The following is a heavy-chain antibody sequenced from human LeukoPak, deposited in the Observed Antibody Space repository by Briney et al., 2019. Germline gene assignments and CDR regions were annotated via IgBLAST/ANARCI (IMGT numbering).Heavy chain of an antibody. CDR2: MYYSGST. CDR1: GDSISSSYSY. V-gene: IGHV4-39*01. D-gene: IGHD6-19*01. Sequence: NPSETLSLTCIVSGDSISSSYSYWGWIRQPPGKGLYWIGTMYYSGSTYYNPSLKSRVTISVDTSKNQFSLKLSSVTAADTAVYYCARGLSIAVTDYWGQGTLVTVSS. CDR3: ARGLSIAVTDY. J-gene: IGHJ4*02.